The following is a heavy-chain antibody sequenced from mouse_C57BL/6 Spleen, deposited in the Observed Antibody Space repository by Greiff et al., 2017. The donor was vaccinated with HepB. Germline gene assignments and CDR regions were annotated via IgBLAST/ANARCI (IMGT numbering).Heavy chain of an antibody. CDR3: ARHAITTVFYWYFDV. Sequence: QVQLQQSGAELVKPGASVKLSCKASGYTFTEYTIHWVKQRSGKGLEWIGWFYPGSGSIKYNEKFKDKATLTTDKSSITVYMELSRLTSEDSAVYFCARHAITTVFYWYFDVWGTGTTVTVSS. J-gene: IGHJ1*03. CDR2: FYPGSGSI. CDR1: GYTFTEYT. V-gene: IGHV1-62-2*01. D-gene: IGHD1-1*01.